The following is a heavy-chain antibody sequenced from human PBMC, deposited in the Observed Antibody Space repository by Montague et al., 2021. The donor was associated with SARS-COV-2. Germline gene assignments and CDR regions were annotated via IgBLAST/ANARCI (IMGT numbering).Heavy chain of an antibody. Sequence: SETLSLTCTVSGASIRSSDHYWGWIRQPPGKGLEWIGSIYYTGSXYYTPSLTSRLTISVDTSRYQFSLELTSVTAADTAIYYRARAGGFDNSGYVGRLRTYYFDYWGQGLLVTVSS. CDR3: ARAGGFDNSGYVGRLRTYYFDY. CDR2: IYYTGSX. CDR1: GASIRSSDHY. D-gene: IGHD3-22*01. J-gene: IGHJ4*02. V-gene: IGHV4-39*07.